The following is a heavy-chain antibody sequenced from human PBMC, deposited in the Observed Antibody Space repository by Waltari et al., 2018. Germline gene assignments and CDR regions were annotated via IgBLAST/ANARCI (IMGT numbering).Heavy chain of an antibody. CDR1: GGSISSGGYS. Sequence: QLQLQESGSGLVKPSQTLSLTCAVSGGSISSGGYSWSWIRQPPGKGLEWIGYIYHSGSTYYNPSLKSRVTISVDRSKNQFSLKLSSVTAADTAVYYCARAGITIFGEAAVDYWGQGTLVTVSS. J-gene: IGHJ4*02. V-gene: IGHV4-30-2*01. CDR2: IYHSGST. CDR3: ARAGITIFGEAAVDY. D-gene: IGHD3-3*01.